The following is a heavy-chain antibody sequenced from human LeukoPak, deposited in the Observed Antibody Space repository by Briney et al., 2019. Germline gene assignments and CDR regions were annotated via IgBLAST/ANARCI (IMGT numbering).Heavy chain of an antibody. J-gene: IGHJ4*02. CDR1: GFTFSRHW. V-gene: IGHV3-15*01. D-gene: IGHD5-12*01. CDR3: TAEGNGYSSFDY. CDR2: IKSKTDGGTT. Sequence: PGGSLRLSCAASGFTFSRHWMTWVRQAPGKGLEWVGRIKSKTDGGTTDYATPVKGRFTISRDDSKNTLYLQMNSLKTEDTAVYYCTAEGNGYSSFDYWGQGALVTVSS.